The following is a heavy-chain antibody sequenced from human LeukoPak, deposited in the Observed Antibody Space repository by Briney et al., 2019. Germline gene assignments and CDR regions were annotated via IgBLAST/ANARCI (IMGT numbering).Heavy chain of an antibody. CDR2: ISSSSSTI. J-gene: IGHJ4*02. D-gene: IGHD5-12*01. CDR3: ARDRATIVATLTFDY. Sequence: QTGGSLRLSCAASGFTFSSYSMNWVRQAPGKGLEWVSYISSSSSTIYYADSVKGRFTISRDNAKNSLYLQMNSLRAEDTAVYYCARDRATIVATLTFDYWGQGTLVTVSS. V-gene: IGHV3-48*01. CDR1: GFTFSSYS.